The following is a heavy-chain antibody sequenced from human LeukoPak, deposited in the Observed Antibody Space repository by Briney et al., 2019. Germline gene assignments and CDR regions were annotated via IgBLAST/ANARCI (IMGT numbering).Heavy chain of an antibody. CDR2: IYYSGST. CDR3: ARGRSNYYGMDV. CDR1: GGSISSYY. J-gene: IGHJ6*02. Sequence: SETLSLTCTVSGGSISSYYWSWIRQPPGKGLEWIGYIYYSGSTNYNPSLKSRVTMSVDTSKNLFSLKVNSVTAADTAVYYCARGRSNYYGMDVWGQGTTVTVSS. V-gene: IGHV4-59*01. D-gene: IGHD1-26*01.